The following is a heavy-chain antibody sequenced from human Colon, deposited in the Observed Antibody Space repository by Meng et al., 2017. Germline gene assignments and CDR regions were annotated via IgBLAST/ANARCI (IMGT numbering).Heavy chain of an antibody. CDR3: ARGTNEYFQH. D-gene: IGHD2-8*01. CDR1: GYTFNSHG. Sequence: ASVKVSCKASGYTFNSHGFSWARLAAGQGLEWMGWLSPYSVNTKYAQKFQGRLSLTSETSTKTAYMELRDLTSDDSAIYYCARGTNEYFQHWGQGTLVTVSS. J-gene: IGHJ1*01. V-gene: IGHV1-18*04. CDR2: LSPYSVNT.